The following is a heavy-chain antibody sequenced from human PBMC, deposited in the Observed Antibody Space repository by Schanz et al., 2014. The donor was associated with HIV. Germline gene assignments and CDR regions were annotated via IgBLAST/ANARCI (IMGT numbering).Heavy chain of an antibody. CDR3: ARDFTMLTCPDY. D-gene: IGHD3-9*01. V-gene: IGHV1-2*02. J-gene: IGHJ4*02. CDR2: INPTNGDT. Sequence: QVWLVQSGAEVKKPGASVRVSCQASGYTFSGYSLHWVRQAPGQGLEWMGWINPTNGDTNYTQNFQGRVTMTRDTAIKTGYMELRRLKSDDTAVYYCARDFTMLTCPDYWGQGTLVAVSS. CDR1: GYTFSGYS.